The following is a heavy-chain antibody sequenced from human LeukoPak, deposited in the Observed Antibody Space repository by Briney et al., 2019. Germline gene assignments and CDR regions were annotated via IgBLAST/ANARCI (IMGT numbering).Heavy chain of an antibody. J-gene: IGHJ4*02. CDR1: GITLSNYG. CDR2: MSDSGGRT. CDR3: AKRGVVIRVILVGFHKEAYYFDS. Sequence: GGSLRLSCAVSGITLSNYGMSWVRQAPGKGLEWVAGMSDSGGRTNYGDSVKGRFTISRDNSKNTLYLQMNSLRAEDTAVYFCAKRGVVIRVILVGFHKEAYYFDSWGQGALVTVSS. V-gene: IGHV3-23*01. D-gene: IGHD3-22*01.